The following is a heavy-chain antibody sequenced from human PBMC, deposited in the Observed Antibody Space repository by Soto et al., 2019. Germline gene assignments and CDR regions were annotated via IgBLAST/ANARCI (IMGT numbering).Heavy chain of an antibody. CDR3: ARHKVGATPLFDF. D-gene: IGHD1-26*01. V-gene: IGHV5-51*01. CDR1: GYSFTNHW. Sequence: PGESLKISCKGSGYSFTNHWVGWVRQMPGKGLEWMGIVNPGNSDTRYSPSFQGQVTISADKSINTAYLQWSSLKASDTAMYYCARHKVGATPLFDFWGQGTLVTVSS. J-gene: IGHJ4*02. CDR2: VNPGNSDT.